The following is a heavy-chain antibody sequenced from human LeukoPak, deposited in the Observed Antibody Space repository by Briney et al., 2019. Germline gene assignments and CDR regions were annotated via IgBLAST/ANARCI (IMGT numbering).Heavy chain of an antibody. CDR3: AHRREGWLRVYFDY. CDR2: IYWDDDK. V-gene: IGHV2-5*02. CDR1: GFSLSTSGVG. Sequence: PGPTLVNPTPALTLTCTFSGFSLSTSGVGVGWIRQPPGKALEWLALIYWDDDKRYSPSLKSRLTITKDTSKNQEVLTMTNMDPVDTATYYCAHRREGWLRVYFDYWGQGTLVTVSS. D-gene: IGHD5-12*01. J-gene: IGHJ4*02.